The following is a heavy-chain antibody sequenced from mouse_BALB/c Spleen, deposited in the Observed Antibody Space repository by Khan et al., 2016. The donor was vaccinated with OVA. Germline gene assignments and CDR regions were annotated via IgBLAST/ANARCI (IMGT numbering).Heavy chain of an antibody. Sequence: VQLKESGPELVKPGASVKMSCKASGYTFTSYVMHWVKQKPGQGLEWIGYIYPFNGDTLYNEKFKDKATLTSDISSSTAYMELSSLTSEDSAVYFCAPVGNYYVSFAYWGQGTLVTVSA. J-gene: IGHJ3*01. CDR1: GYTFTSYV. V-gene: IGHV1S136*01. CDR3: APVGNYYVSFAY. CDR2: IYPFNGDT. D-gene: IGHD1-1*01.